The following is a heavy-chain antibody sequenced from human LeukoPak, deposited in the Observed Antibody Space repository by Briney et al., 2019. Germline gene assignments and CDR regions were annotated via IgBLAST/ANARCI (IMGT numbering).Heavy chain of an antibody. CDR1: GFTFSSYA. Sequence: GGSLRLSCAASGFTFSSYAMSWVRQAPGKGLEWVSAISGSGGSTYYADSVKGRFTISRDNSKNTLYLQMNSLRAEDTAVYYCAKDPVPLFWTDPVYYLDHWGQGTLVTVSS. D-gene: IGHD3/OR15-3a*01. J-gene: IGHJ4*02. CDR2: ISGSGGST. CDR3: AKDPVPLFWTDPVYYLDH. V-gene: IGHV3-23*01.